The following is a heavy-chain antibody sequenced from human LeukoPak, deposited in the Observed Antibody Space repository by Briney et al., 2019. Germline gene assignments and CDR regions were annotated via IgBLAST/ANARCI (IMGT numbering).Heavy chain of an antibody. CDR2: INPGNSDT. J-gene: IGHJ2*01. Sequence: GESLKISCKGSGYGFTTCWIGWVRQMPGKGLEWRGVINPGNSDTRYSPSFQGQVTISADKSITTAYLQWSSLKASDTAMYYCAGCSGSYPCSYWYFDLWGRGTLVTVSS. CDR3: AGCSGSYPCSYWYFDL. CDR1: GYGFTTCW. D-gene: IGHD3-10*02. V-gene: IGHV5-51*01.